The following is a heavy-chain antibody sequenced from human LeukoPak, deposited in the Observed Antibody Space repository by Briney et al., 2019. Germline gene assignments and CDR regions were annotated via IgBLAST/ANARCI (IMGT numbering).Heavy chain of an antibody. CDR2: ISYDGSNK. J-gene: IGHJ5*02. D-gene: IGHD3-10*01. Sequence: GGSLRLSCAASGFTFSNYGMHWVRQAPGKGLEWVAVISYDGSNKYYADSVKGRFTISRDNSKNTLYLQMNSLRAEDTAVYYCARDLNDYYGSGSSYNWFDPWGQGTLVTVSS. CDR1: GFTFSNYG. V-gene: IGHV3-30*03. CDR3: ARDLNDYYGSGSSYNWFDP.